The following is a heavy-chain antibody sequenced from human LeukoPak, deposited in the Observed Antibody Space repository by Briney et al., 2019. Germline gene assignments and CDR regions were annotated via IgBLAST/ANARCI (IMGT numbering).Heavy chain of an antibody. CDR3: ARTPEYYYDSSGYYFLAY. J-gene: IGHJ4*02. V-gene: IGHV5-51*01. CDR1: GYSFTNYW. CDR2: IYTDNSDV. D-gene: IGHD3-22*01. Sequence: GESLKISCKASGYSFTNYWIVWLRQMPGRGLEWMGIIYTDNSDVRYSPSFQGHVTISADKSISTAYLQWSSLKASDTAMYYCARTPEYYYDSSGYYFLAYWGQGTLVTVSS.